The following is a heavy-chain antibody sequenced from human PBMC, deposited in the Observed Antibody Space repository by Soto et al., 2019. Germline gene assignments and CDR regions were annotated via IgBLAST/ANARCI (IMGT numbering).Heavy chain of an antibody. J-gene: IGHJ6*02. CDR3: ARDFRGAPIYGMDG. V-gene: IGHV3-21*01. Sequence: GGSLRLSCAASGFTFSSYSMNWVRQAPGKGLEWVSSISSSSSYIYYADSVKGRFTISRDNAKNSLYLQMNSLRAEDTAVYYCARDFRGAPIYGMDGCGQGTTVTVSS. D-gene: IGHD2-15*01. CDR1: GFTFSSYS. CDR2: ISSSSSYI.